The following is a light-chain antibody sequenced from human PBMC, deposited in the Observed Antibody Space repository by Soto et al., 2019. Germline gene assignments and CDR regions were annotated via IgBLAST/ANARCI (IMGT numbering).Light chain of an antibody. Sequence: EIVMTQSPATLSISPGERATLSCRASQSVRSNLAWYHQKPGQAPRLLIYGASTRATGIPARFSGSGSGTEFDLTITSLQSEDFVVYYCQQYDNWPPTFGQGTRLDIQ. CDR3: QQYDNWPPT. CDR1: QSVRSN. V-gene: IGKV3D-15*01. CDR2: GAS. J-gene: IGKJ5*01.